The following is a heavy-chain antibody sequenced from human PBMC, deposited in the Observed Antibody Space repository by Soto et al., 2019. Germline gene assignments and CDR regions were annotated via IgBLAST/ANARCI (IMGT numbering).Heavy chain of an antibody. CDR3: ARDRLGANGDY. J-gene: IGHJ4*02. Sequence: QVQLVQSGAEVKKPGASVKVSCKASGYTFTSYGISWVRQAPGQGLEWMGWIGAYNGKTNNAQKLQGRVTMTTDAATSTAYMELRSLRSDDSAVYYCARDRLGANGDYWGQGTVVTVSS. CDR2: IGAYNGKT. D-gene: IGHD1-26*01. CDR1: GYTFTSYG. V-gene: IGHV1-18*01.